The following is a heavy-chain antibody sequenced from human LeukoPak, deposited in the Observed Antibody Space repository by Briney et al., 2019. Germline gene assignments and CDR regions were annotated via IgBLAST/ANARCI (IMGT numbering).Heavy chain of an antibody. D-gene: IGHD5-18*01. CDR2: IYYSGNT. CDR3: STLQYTYGSEFDH. J-gene: IGHJ4*02. CDR1: GDSISTTAYY. Sequence: SETLSVTCSVSGDSISTTAYYWAWIRQPPGKGLEWIGNIYYSGNTFHSPSLRSRVTISVDTSKNQFSLKLTSVTAADTAVYYCSTLQYTYGSEFDHWGQGTLVTVSS. V-gene: IGHV4-39*01.